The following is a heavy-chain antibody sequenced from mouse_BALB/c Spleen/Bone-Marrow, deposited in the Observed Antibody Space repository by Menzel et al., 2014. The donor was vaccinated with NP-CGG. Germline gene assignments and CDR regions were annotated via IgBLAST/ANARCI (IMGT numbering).Heavy chain of an antibody. V-gene: IGHV5-9-3*01. Sequence: EVNLVESGGGLVKPGGSLKLSCTTSGFTFSSYAMSWVRQTPEKRLEWVAVISSGGSDTYYPDSVKGRFTVSRDNAKNTLYLQMSSLRSEDTALYYCARRSDLRASMDYWGQGTSVTVSS. CDR1: GFTFSSYA. CDR3: ARRSDLRASMDY. D-gene: IGHD3-1*01. CDR2: ISSGGSDT. J-gene: IGHJ4*01.